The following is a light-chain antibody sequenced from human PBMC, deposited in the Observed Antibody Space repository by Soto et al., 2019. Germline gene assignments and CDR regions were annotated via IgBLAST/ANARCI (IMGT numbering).Light chain of an antibody. CDR3: SSYTSSSTLG. Sequence: QSALTQPASVSGSPGQSITISCTGTSSDVGDYNYVSWYQQHPGKAPKLMIYDVSNRPSGVSNRFSGSKSGNTASLTVSGRQAEDEADYYCSSYTSSSTLGFGGGTKVTVL. J-gene: IGLJ2*01. CDR1: SSDVGDYNY. V-gene: IGLV2-14*01. CDR2: DVS.